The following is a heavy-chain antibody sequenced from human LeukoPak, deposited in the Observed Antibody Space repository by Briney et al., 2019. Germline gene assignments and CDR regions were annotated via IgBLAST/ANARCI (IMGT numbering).Heavy chain of an antibody. CDR2: IKQDGSEK. CDR1: GFSVSSYW. V-gene: IGHV3-7*04. CDR3: ARDVFDY. J-gene: IGHJ4*02. Sequence: GGSLRLSCVASGFSVSSYWMSWVRQAPGKGLEWVANIKQDGSEKHYVDSVKGRFTISRDNAKNSLYLQMNSLRVEDTAVYYCARDVFDYWGQGTQVTVSS.